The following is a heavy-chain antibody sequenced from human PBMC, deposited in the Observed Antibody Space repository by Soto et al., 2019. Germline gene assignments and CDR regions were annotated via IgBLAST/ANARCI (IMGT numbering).Heavy chain of an antibody. D-gene: IGHD1-7*01. V-gene: IGHV4-59*12. Sequence: SETLSLTCTVSGGSISSYYWSWIRQPPGKGLEWIGYIYHSGSTNYNPSLKSRVTISVDTSKNQLSLKLSSVTAADTAVYYCARVLNWNYFTFDPWGQGTLVTVSS. CDR3: ARVLNWNYFTFDP. CDR1: GGSISSYY. CDR2: IYHSGST. J-gene: IGHJ5*02.